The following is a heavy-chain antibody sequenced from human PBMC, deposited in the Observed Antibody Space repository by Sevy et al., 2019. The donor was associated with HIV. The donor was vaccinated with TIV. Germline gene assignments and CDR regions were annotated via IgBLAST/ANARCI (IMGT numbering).Heavy chain of an antibody. D-gene: IGHD6-6*01. J-gene: IGHJ4*02. CDR2: ISSSSRYI. Sequence: GGSLRLSCAASGFMFSSDSMNWVRQAQGKGLEWVSSISSSSRYIYYADSVKGRFTISRDNANNSLSLQMNSLRAEDTAVYYGAGEGWGGAARPNYFDYWGQGTLVTVSS. V-gene: IGHV3-21*01. CDR1: GFMFSSDS. CDR3: AGEGWGGAARPNYFDY.